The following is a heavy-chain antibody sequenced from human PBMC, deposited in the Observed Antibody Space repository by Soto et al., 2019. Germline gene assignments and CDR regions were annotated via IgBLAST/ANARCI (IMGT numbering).Heavy chain of an antibody. CDR1: GGSISSYY. Sequence: SETLSLTCTVSGGSISSYYWSWIRQPPGKGLEWIGYIYYSGSTNYNPSLKSRVTISVDTSKNQFSLKLSSVTAADTAVYYCASSRYCSSTSCYVPFDYWGQGTLVTVSS. CDR2: IYYSGST. J-gene: IGHJ4*02. V-gene: IGHV4-59*01. D-gene: IGHD2-2*01. CDR3: ASSRYCSSTSCYVPFDY.